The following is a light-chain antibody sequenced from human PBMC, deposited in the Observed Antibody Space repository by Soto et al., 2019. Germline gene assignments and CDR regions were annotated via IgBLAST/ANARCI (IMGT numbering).Light chain of an antibody. CDR3: QSYHSSLSGYV. Sequence: QSVLTQPPSVSGAPGQRVTVSCTGSSSNIGAGYDVHWYQQLPGTAPKLLIYANNNRPSGVPDRFSGSRSGTSASLAITGLQAEDEADYYCQSYHSSLSGYVFGTGTKVTVL. J-gene: IGLJ1*01. CDR1: SSNIGAGYD. V-gene: IGLV1-40*01. CDR2: ANN.